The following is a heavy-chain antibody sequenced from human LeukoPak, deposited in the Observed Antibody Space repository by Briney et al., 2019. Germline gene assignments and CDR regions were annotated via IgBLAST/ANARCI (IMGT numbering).Heavy chain of an antibody. CDR2: ISWNSGSI. V-gene: IGHV3-9*01. CDR3: AKDAIAAGGFDY. CDR1: GFTFDDYA. J-gene: IGHJ4*02. Sequence: QPGRSLRLSCAASGFTFDDYAMHWVRQAPGKGLEWVSGISWNSGSIGYADSVKGRFTISRDNAKNSLYLQMNSLRAEDTALYYCAKDAIAAGGFDYWGQGTLVTVSS. D-gene: IGHD6-13*01.